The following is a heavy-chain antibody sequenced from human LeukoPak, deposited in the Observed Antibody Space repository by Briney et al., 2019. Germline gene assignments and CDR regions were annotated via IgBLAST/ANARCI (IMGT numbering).Heavy chain of an antibody. Sequence: PSETLSLTCAVYGGSFSGYYWSWIRQPPGRGLEWIGEISHSGSTNYNPSLKSRVTISADTSKNQFSLRLSSVTAADTAVYYCARGGGYYYYGMDVWGKGTTVTVSS. CDR2: ISHSGST. CDR1: GGSFSGYY. D-gene: IGHD4-23*01. J-gene: IGHJ6*04. V-gene: IGHV4-34*01. CDR3: ARGGGYYYYGMDV.